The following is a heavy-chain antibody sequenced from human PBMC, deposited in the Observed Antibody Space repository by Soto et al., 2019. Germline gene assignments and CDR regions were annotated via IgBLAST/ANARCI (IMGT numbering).Heavy chain of an antibody. CDR3: AREDDGGDSLDV. CDR2: IHHSGSI. Sequence: SETLSLTCTVSGGSISSGGYYWSWIRQHPGKGLEWIGYIHHSGSIHYNPSLKSRVTISVDTSKNQFSLHLSSVTAADTAVYFCAREDDGGDSLDVWGQGTTVTVSS. D-gene: IGHD2-21*02. J-gene: IGHJ6*02. V-gene: IGHV4-30-4*08. CDR1: GGSISSGGYY.